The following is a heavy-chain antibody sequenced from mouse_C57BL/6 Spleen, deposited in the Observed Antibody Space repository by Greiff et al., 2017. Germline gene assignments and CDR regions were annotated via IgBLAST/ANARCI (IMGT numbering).Heavy chain of an antibody. CDR2: IDPSDSYT. D-gene: IGHD4-1*01. J-gene: IGHJ2*01. CDR3: ERRTGYFDY. Sequence: QVQLQQPGAELVMPGASVKLSCKASGYTFTSYWMHWVKQRPGQGLEWIGEIDPSDSYTNYNQKFKGKSTLSVDKSSSTAYMQLSSLTSEDSAVYYCERRTGYFDYWGQGTTLTVSS. CDR1: GYTFTSYW. V-gene: IGHV1-69*01.